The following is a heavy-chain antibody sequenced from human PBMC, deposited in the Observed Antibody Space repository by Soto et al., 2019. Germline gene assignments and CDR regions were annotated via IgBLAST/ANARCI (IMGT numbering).Heavy chain of an antibody. J-gene: IGHJ4*02. CDR2: ISSGGTNT. V-gene: IGHV3-23*01. D-gene: IGHD3-22*01. Sequence: EVQLLESGGDLIQPGESLRLSCAASGFTFSTYALNWVRQAPGKGLEWVSAISSGGTNTYYADSVRGRFTISRDDFKRTICLKMNGMRADDTAVYFCLTGDYEIGGYYYDLFAYWGQGTLVTVSS. CDR3: LTGDYEIGGYYYDLFAY. CDR1: GFTFSTYA.